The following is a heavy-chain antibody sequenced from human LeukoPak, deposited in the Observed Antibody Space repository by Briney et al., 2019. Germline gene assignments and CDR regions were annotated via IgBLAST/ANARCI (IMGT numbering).Heavy chain of an antibody. CDR1: GYRFTELS. J-gene: IGHJ4*02. Sequence: ASVKVSCKVSGYRFTELSRHWVRQAPGKGLEWLGGFDLVHGDTIYAQKFQGRVTMTEDTPTDTSYMELSSLGSEDTAVYFCTAGRAYSLLDFWGQGTLVIVSS. D-gene: IGHD5-18*01. CDR2: FDLVHGDT. V-gene: IGHV1-24*01. CDR3: TAGRAYSLLDF.